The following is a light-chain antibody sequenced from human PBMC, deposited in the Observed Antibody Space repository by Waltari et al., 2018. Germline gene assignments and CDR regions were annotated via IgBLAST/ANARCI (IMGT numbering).Light chain of an antibody. Sequence: QSALTQPASVSGSPGQSITISCTGTSSDVGGYNYVSWYQQHPGKAPKLIIYDVSNRPSGVSKRFSGSKSGNTASLTISGLQAEDEADYYCSSYTSSSTVVFGGGTKLTVL. CDR1: SSDVGGYNY. CDR3: SSYTSSSTVV. V-gene: IGLV2-14*03. J-gene: IGLJ2*01. CDR2: DVS.